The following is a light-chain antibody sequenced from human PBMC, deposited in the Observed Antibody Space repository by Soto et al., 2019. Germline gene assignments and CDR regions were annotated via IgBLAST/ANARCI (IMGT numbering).Light chain of an antibody. Sequence: DIQMTQSPSSLSASVGDRATITCQASQDITNYLNWHQQKPGKAPQLLIYDAFNLETRVPSRFSGSGYGTYFTLTISSLQPGDVATYDWQQHSNPPLTFGGGTKVEIK. CDR3: QQHSNPPLT. J-gene: IGKJ4*01. V-gene: IGKV1-33*01. CDR1: QDITNY. CDR2: DAF.